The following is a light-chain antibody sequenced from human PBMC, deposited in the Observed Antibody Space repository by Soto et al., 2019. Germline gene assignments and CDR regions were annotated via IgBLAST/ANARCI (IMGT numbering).Light chain of an antibody. V-gene: IGLV1-47*01. CDR3: VAWDDNLSSRV. J-gene: IGLJ3*02. CDR1: RSNIGSAI. Sequence: QSVLTQPPSLSGTPGQTVTISCIGSRSNIGSAIVHWYQQLPGTAPKHLIYMNNQRPSGVPDRCSGSKSGTSASLVITGLRPEDEADYYCVAWDDNLSSRVFGGGTQLTVL. CDR2: MNN.